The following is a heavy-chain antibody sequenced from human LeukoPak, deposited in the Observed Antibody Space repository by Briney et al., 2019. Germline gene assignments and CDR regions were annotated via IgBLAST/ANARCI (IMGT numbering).Heavy chain of an antibody. V-gene: IGHV4-31*03. CDR1: GGSISSGGDY. Sequence: SETLSLTCTVSGGSISSGGDYWSWIRQHPGKGLEWIGYIYYSGSTYYNPSLKSRVTISVDTSKNQFSLKLSSVTAADTAVYYCARSFSTSCYSPGFWGQGTLVTVSS. J-gene: IGHJ4*02. CDR3: ARSFSTSCYSPGF. CDR2: IYYSGST. D-gene: IGHD2-2*01.